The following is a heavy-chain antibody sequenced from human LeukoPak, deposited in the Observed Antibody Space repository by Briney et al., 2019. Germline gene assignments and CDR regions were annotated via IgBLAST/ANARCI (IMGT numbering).Heavy chain of an antibody. CDR1: GGTFSSYA. J-gene: IGHJ6*02. V-gene: IGHV1-69*04. CDR2: IIPILGIA. D-gene: IGHD5-12*01. CDR3: ARSLGSGYIYGMDV. Sequence: ASVKVSCKASGGTFSSYAISWVRRAPGQGLEWMGRIIPILGIANYAQKFQGRVTITADKSTSTAYMELSSLRSEDTAVYYCARSLGSGYIYGMDVWGQGTTVTVSS.